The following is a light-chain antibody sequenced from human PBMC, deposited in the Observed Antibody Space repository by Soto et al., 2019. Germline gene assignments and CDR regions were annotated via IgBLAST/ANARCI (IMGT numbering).Light chain of an antibody. CDR3: QSYDNSLSGFV. J-gene: IGLJ1*01. Sequence: QSVLTQPPSVSGAPGQRVTISCTGSSSNIGAGYDVHWYQQLPGTAPKLLIYGNINRPSGVPDRFSGSKSGTSASLAITGLQAEDEVDYYCQSYDNSLSGFVFGTGTKLTVL. CDR2: GNI. CDR1: SSNIGAGYD. V-gene: IGLV1-40*01.